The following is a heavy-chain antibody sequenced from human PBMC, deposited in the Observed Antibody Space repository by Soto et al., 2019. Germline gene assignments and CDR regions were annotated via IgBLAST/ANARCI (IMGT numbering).Heavy chain of an antibody. Sequence: GGSLRLSCAASGFTFSSYSMYWVRQGPGKGLEWVASISISSSYIYYADSVKGRFTISRDNAKNSLYLQMNSLRAEDTAMYYCARDMLLDGDYVDPLYYCYGMAVWGQGTTVTLSS. CDR3: ARDMLLDGDYVDPLYYCYGMAV. V-gene: IGHV3-21*01. J-gene: IGHJ6*02. D-gene: IGHD4-17*01. CDR2: ISISSSYI. CDR1: GFTFSSYS.